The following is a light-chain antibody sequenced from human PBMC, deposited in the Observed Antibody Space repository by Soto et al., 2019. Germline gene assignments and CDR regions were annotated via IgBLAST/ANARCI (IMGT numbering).Light chain of an antibody. V-gene: IGLV2-14*01. CDR1: SSDVGGYNY. CDR3: SSYSTASTPSYV. J-gene: IGLJ1*01. Sequence: QSVLTQPASVSGSPGQSIAISCTGTSSDVGGYNYVSWYQQHPGKAPKLMIYDVTNRPSGVSTRFSGSKSGYTASLTISGLQAEDEPDYYCSSYSTASTPSYVFGTRTKVTVL. CDR2: DVT.